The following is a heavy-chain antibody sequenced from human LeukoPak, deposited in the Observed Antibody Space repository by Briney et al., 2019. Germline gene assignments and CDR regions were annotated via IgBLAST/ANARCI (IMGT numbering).Heavy chain of an antibody. V-gene: IGHV4-61*02. J-gene: IGHJ3*02. CDR1: SDSISSGDYD. D-gene: IGHD3-22*01. Sequence: PSETLSLTCTVSSDSISSGDYDWRWLRQPAGKGLEWIGRISRTGSTHYNPSLKSRVTLYVVTPDDPYSLKLSSAPAADTAVYFCARGPYSYDSSGAFDIWGQGTMVIVSS. CDR2: ISRTGST. CDR3: ARGPYSYDSSGAFDI.